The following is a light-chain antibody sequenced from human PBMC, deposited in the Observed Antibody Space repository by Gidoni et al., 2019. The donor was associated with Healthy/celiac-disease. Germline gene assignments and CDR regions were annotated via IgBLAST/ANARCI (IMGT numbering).Light chain of an antibody. CDR1: QSISIW. V-gene: IGKV1-5*03. CDR3: QQYNSYPVT. Sequence: DIQMTQSPSTLSASVGDRVTITCRASQSISIWLAWYQQKQGKAPKLLIYKASSLESGVPSRFSGSGSGTEFTLTISSLQPDDFATYYCQQYNSYPVTFGQGTKVEIK. CDR2: KAS. J-gene: IGKJ1*01.